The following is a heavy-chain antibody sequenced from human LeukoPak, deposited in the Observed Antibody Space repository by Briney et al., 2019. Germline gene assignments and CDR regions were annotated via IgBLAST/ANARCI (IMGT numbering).Heavy chain of an antibody. D-gene: IGHD1-26*01. V-gene: IGHV3-30*18. CDR3: AKGGGSYYDL. CDR1: GFTFSSYG. J-gene: IGHJ4*02. CDR2: ISYDGSNK. Sequence: PGGSLRLSCAASGFTFSSYGMHWVRQAPGKGLEWVAVISYDGSNKYYADSVKGRFTISRDNSKNTLYLQMNSLRAEDTAVYYCAKGGGSYYDLWGQGTLVAVSS.